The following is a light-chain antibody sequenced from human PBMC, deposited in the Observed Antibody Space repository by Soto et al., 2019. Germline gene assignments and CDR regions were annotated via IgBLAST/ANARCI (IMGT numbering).Light chain of an antibody. CDR2: ANR. V-gene: IGLV1-40*01. J-gene: IGLJ1*01. CDR1: GSNIGASYD. Sequence: QSVLTQPPSVSGAPGQRVTISCTGNGSNIGASYDVHWYQQLPGSAPRLLIYANRNRPAGVSDRFSGSESDTSAYLVISGLHADDEADYYYQSYDRSRSGWIFGTGTKLTVL. CDR3: QSYDRSRSGWI.